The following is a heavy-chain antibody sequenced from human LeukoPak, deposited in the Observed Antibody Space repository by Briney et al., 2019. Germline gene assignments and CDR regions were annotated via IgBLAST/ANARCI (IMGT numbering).Heavy chain of an antibody. CDR2: ISESGGST. Sequence: PGGSLRLSCAASGFTFRSYAMSWVRQASGKGLEWVSDISESGGSTHYADSVKGRFTISRDNSKNTLYLQMNTLRAEDTAVYFCAKIRGYTYGFGDYWGQGILVTVSS. CDR3: AKIRGYTYGFGDY. V-gene: IGHV3-23*01. CDR1: GFTFRSYA. D-gene: IGHD5-18*01. J-gene: IGHJ4*02.